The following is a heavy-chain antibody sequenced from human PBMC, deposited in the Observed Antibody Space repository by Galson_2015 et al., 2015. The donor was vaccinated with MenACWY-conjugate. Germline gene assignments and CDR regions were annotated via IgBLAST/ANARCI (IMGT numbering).Heavy chain of an antibody. CDR1: GFTFSSYS. CDR2: ISSSSSYI. D-gene: IGHD1-14*01. CDR3: ARETLSRTEPSDY. V-gene: IGHV3-21*01. J-gene: IGHJ4*02. Sequence: SLRLSCAASGFTFSSYSMNWVRQAPGKGLEWVSSISSSSSYIYYADSVKGRFTISRDNAKNSLYLQMNSLRAEDTAVYYCARETLSRTEPSDYWGQGTLVTVSS.